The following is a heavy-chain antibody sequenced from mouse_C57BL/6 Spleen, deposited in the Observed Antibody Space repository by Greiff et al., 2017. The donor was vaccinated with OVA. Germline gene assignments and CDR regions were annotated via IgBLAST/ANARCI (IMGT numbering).Heavy chain of an antibody. J-gene: IGHJ2*01. D-gene: IGHD1-1*01. CDR1: GYTFTSYW. CDR2: IDPSDSYT. V-gene: IGHV1-59*01. CDR3: ARSDYGSSYDFDY. Sequence: VKLQQPGAELVRPGTSVKLSCKASGYTFTSYWMHWVKQRPGQGLEWIGVIDPSDSYTNYNQKFKGKATLTVDTSSSTAYMQLSSLTSEDSAVYYCARSDYGSSYDFDYWGQGTTITVSS.